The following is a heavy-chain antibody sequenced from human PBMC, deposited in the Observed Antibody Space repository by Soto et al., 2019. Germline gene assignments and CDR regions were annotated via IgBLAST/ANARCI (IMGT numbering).Heavy chain of an antibody. CDR1: GFTFSSYA. CDR2: VSGSGGST. V-gene: IGHV3-23*01. D-gene: IGHD3-10*01. CDR3: AKPPDYHWNDS. Sequence: EVQLLESGGGLVQPGGSLRLSCAASGFTFSSYAMSWVRQAPGKGLEWISAVSGSGGSTYYADSVKGRFTISRDNSKDTLYLQMNNLRAEDTAVYYCAKPPDYHWNDSWGQGTLVTVSS. J-gene: IGHJ5*01.